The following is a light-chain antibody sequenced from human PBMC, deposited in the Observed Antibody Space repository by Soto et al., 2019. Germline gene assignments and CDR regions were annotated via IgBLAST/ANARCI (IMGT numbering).Light chain of an antibody. CDR1: QSISSTS. CDR3: QQYGYSPFT. V-gene: IGKV3-20*01. CDR2: GAS. J-gene: IGKJ5*01. Sequence: EIVLTQSPGTLSLALGERATLSCRASQSISSTSLAWYQQKPGQAPRLLIYGASTRATGIPDRFSGSESGTDFTLTISRLEPEDFVVYYCQQYGYSPFTFGQGTRLEIK.